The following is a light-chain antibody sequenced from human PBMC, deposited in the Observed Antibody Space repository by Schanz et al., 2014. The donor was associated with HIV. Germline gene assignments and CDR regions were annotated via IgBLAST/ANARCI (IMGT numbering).Light chain of an antibody. V-gene: IGKV3-20*01. CDR3: QQYGTTPRT. Sequence: EIVLTQSPGSLSLSPGGRATLSCGASQRLSSAYLAWYQQKRAQPPRLVIYATSTRAAGIPDRFSGTGSGTDFTLTISRLESEDVAMYYCQQYGTTPRTFGQGTKVEIK. CDR1: QRLSSAY. J-gene: IGKJ1*01. CDR2: ATS.